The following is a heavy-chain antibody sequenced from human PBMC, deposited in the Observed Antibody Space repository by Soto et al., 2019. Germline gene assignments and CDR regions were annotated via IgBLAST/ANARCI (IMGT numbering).Heavy chain of an antibody. V-gene: IGHV4-59*08. D-gene: IGHD6-19*01. CDR1: GGSISSYY. CDR3: ARMPSGWYFDY. Sequence: SETLSLTCTVSGGSISSYYWSWIRQPPGKGLEWIGYTYYSGSTNYNPSLKSRVTISVDTSKNQFPLKLSSVTAADTAVYYCARMPSGWYFDYWGQGTLVTVSS. CDR2: TYYSGST. J-gene: IGHJ4*02.